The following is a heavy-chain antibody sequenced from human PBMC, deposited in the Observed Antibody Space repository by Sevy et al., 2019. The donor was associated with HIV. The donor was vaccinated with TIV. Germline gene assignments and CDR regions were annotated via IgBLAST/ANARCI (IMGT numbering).Heavy chain of an antibody. D-gene: IGHD3-10*01. Sequence: GGSLRLSCAASGFTFKTFAMLWVRQAPGKGLECVAGIRDKGDKTYYVDSVKDKFTILRDQSKNTVDLQMGNVKTEDMAVYYCARGRGGSGSYYFDYWGQGIMVTVSS. J-gene: IGHJ4*02. CDR2: IRDKGDKT. CDR3: ARGRGGSGSYYFDY. CDR1: GFTFKTFA. V-gene: IGHV3-64*02.